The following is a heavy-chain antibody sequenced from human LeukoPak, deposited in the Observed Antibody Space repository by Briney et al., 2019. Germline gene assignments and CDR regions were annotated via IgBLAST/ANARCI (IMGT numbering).Heavy chain of an antibody. CDR2: INSDGSST. V-gene: IGHV3-74*01. CDR3: ANPDGSGSPDDAFDI. D-gene: IGHD3-10*01. CDR1: GFTFSSYW. J-gene: IGHJ3*02. Sequence: QPGGSLRLSCAASGFTFSSYWMHWVRQAPGKGLVWVSRINSDGSSTSYADSVKGRFTISRDNSKDTLYLQMNRLRAEDTAVYYCANPDGSGSPDDAFDIWGQGTMVTVSS.